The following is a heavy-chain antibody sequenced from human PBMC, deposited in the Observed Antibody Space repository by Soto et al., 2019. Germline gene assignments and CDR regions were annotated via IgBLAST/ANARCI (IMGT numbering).Heavy chain of an antibody. Sequence: EVQLVESGGGLVQPGGSLRLTRVASEFSFSNYSMNWVRQAPGKGLERVSNISGDSNTIYYADSVKGRFTISRDNAKNSLDLQMNSLRDEDTAVYYCARVFLHYYDRSGYPRDYWGQGTLVTVSS. J-gene: IGHJ4*02. D-gene: IGHD3-22*01. CDR1: EFSFSNYS. V-gene: IGHV3-48*02. CDR3: ARVFLHYYDRSGYPRDY. CDR2: ISGDSNTI.